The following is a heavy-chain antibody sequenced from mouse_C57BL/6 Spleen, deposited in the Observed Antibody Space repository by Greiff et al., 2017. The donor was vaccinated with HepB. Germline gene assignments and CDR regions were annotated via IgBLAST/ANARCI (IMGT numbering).Heavy chain of an antibody. D-gene: IGHD4-1*01. CDR3: ARASWDVGAWFAY. CDR1: GYSITSGYY. V-gene: IGHV3-6*01. Sequence: VQLQQSGPGLVKPSQSLSLTCSVTGYSITSGYYWNWIRQFPGNKLEWMGYISYDGSNNYNPSLKNRISITRDTSKNQFFLKLNSVTTEDTATYYCARASWDVGAWFAYWGQGTLVTVSA. CDR2: ISYDGSN. J-gene: IGHJ3*01.